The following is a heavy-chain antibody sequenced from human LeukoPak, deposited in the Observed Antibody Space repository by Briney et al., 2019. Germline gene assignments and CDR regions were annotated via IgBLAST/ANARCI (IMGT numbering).Heavy chain of an antibody. CDR3: ARDNSGEAADISDAFDI. J-gene: IGHJ3*02. CDR1: GYTFTSYG. Sequence: GASVKVSCKASGYTFTSYGISWVRQAPGQGLEWMGWISTYNDNRKYADNLQGRVSMTTDTSTTTAYMELRNLKTDDTAVYYCARDNSGEAADISDAFDIWGQGTKVTVSS. D-gene: IGHD3-16*01. CDR2: ISTYNDNR. V-gene: IGHV1-18*01.